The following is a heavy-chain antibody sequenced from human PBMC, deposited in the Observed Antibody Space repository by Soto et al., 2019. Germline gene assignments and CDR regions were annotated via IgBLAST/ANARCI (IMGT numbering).Heavy chain of an antibody. D-gene: IGHD1-26*01. Sequence: QVQLVQSGAEVKKPGASVKVSCKASGYTFTSYGISWVRQAPGQGLEWMGWISAYNGNTNYAQKLQGRVTMTTDTATGAGYMERRSLRSGDTAVYYCARDGAVGLFDYWGQGTPVTVAS. CDR2: ISAYNGNT. CDR3: ARDGAVGLFDY. V-gene: IGHV1-18*01. CDR1: GYTFTSYG. J-gene: IGHJ4*02.